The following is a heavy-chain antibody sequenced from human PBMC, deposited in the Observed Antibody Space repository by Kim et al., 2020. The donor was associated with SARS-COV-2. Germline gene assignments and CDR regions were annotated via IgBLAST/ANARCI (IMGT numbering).Heavy chain of an antibody. CDR1: GFTFTDYY. CDR2: ISSSSTYT. Sequence: GGSLRLSCAASGFTFTDYYMNWIRQAPGKGLEWVSYISSSSTYTNYADSVKGRFTISRDNAKNSLYLQMNSLRAEDTAVYYCARVGCSGGSCYSGRYAFDIWGQGTMVTVSS. CDR3: ARVGCSGGSCYSGRYAFDI. D-gene: IGHD2-15*01. J-gene: IGHJ3*02. V-gene: IGHV3-11*05.